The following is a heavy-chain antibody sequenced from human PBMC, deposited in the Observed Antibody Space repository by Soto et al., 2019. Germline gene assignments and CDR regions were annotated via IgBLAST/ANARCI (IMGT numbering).Heavy chain of an antibody. D-gene: IGHD6-19*01. V-gene: IGHV1-18*01. CDR3: SRFIMVGGWFDPNYYHGMDV. CDR2: ISGYNGNT. Sequence: ASVKVSCKTSGYTFSNYGINWVRQSPGQGLEWMGWISGYNGNTNYAQTVQGRVTMTTDTSTGKVYMELQSLTSDDTAIYYCSRFIMVGGWFDPNYYHGMDVWGQGTTVTVSS. CDR1: GYTFSNYG. J-gene: IGHJ6*02.